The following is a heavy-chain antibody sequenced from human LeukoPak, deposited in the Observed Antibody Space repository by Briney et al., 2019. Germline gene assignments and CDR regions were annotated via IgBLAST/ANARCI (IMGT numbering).Heavy chain of an antibody. CDR1: GFSISSDYY. CDR2: VSHSGIT. Sequence: SETLSLTCTVSGFSISSDYYWGWIRQPPGKGLEWLGSVSHSGITYYTSSLNSRVTISVDTSKNQFSLKVNSVTAADTAVYYCARLVIPWGQGILVTVSS. D-gene: IGHD3-10*01. J-gene: IGHJ5*02. V-gene: IGHV4-38-2*02. CDR3: ARLVIP.